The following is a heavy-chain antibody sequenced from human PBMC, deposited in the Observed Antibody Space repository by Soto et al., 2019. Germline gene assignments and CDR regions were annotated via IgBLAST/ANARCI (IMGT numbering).Heavy chain of an antibody. CDR1: GFTFSSHA. J-gene: IGHJ4*02. CDR3: TKGRYSGAYYPGY. D-gene: IGHD4-4*01. V-gene: IGHV3-23*01. Sequence: GGPLRLSCEASGFTFSSHAMNLVRQAPRKGLEWVSSISGSGVDTYYADSVKGRFTISRDNSKNTLYLQMSSLKAEDTAVYYCTKGRYSGAYYPGYWGQGTLVTVSS. CDR2: ISGSGVDT.